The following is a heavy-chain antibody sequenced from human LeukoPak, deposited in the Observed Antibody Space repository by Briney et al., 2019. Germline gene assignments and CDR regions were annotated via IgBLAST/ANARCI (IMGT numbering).Heavy chain of an antibody. D-gene: IGHD3-22*01. CDR1: GYTLTELS. J-gene: IGHJ3*02. CDR3: ARSAYYESAFDI. Sequence: ASVKVSCKVSGYTLTELSMHWVRQAPGKGLEWMGGFDPEDGETIYAQKFQDRVTMTRDTSTSTIYMELSSLRSEDTAVFYCARSAYYESAFDIWGQGTMVTVSS. CDR2: FDPEDGET. V-gene: IGHV1-24*01.